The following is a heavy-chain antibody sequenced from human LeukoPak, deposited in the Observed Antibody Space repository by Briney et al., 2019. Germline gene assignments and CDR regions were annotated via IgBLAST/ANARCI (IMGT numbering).Heavy chain of an antibody. CDR1: GFTFSSYA. J-gene: IGHJ4*02. D-gene: IGHD6-13*01. CDR3: ARLTIIAAAGTGDY. Sequence: GGSLRLSCAASGFTFSSYAMHWVRQAPGKGLEWMAVISYDGSNKYYADSVKGRFTISRDNSKNTLYLQMNSLRAEDTAVYYCARLTIIAAAGTGDYWGQGTLVTVSS. V-gene: IGHV3-30-3*01. CDR2: ISYDGSNK.